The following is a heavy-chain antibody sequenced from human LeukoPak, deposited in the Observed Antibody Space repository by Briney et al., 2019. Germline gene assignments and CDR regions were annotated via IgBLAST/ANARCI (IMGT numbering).Heavy chain of an antibody. V-gene: IGHV3-7*01. Sequence: PGGSLRLSWAASGFIFSNYWMTWVRQAPGKGLEWVAHIRQDGSERHYVDSVKDRFTISRDNAKNSLDLQMDSLRAEDTAVYYCARDWGSTGYDLYDSWGQGTLVTVSS. D-gene: IGHD5-12*01. CDR2: IRQDGSER. CDR3: ARDWGSTGYDLYDS. CDR1: GFIFSNYW. J-gene: IGHJ4*02.